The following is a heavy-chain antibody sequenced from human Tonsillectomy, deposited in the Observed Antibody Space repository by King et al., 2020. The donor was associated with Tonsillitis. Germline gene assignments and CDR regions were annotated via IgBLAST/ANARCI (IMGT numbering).Heavy chain of an antibody. CDR3: ARDPDSMWLTRPDAFDI. Sequence: VQLVESGGGLVKPGGSLRLSCAASGFTFSDYYLSWIRQAPGKGLEWVSYISGSGSTIYYAVSVKGRFTISRDNAKNSLYLQMNSLRAEDTAVYYCARDPDSMWLTRPDAFDIWGQGTMVTVSS. J-gene: IGHJ3*02. CDR2: ISGSGSTI. D-gene: IGHD6-19*01. CDR1: GFTFSDYY. V-gene: IGHV3-11*01.